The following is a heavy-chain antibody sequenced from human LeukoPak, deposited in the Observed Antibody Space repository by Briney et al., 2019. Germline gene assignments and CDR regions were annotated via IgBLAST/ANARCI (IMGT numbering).Heavy chain of an antibody. CDR1: GGPISSGDYY. CDR3: ARGKWIGPAAMIHGMDV. CDR2: IYYSGST. Sequence: PSEPLSLTCTVSGGPISSGDYYGSWMRPPPGKGLEWIGYIYYSGSTYYNPSLKSRVTISVDTSKNQFSLKLSSVTAADTAVYYCARGKWIGPAAMIHGMDVWGKGTTVTVSS. J-gene: IGHJ6*04. V-gene: IGHV4-30-4*01. D-gene: IGHD2-2*01.